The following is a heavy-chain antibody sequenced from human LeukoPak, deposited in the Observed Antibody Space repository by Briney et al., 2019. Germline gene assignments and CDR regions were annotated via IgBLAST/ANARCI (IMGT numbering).Heavy chain of an antibody. CDR1: GYTFTDYY. CDR3: ATVPRYYYDSSGYAFDI. D-gene: IGHD3-22*01. V-gene: IGHV1-69-2*01. CDR2: VDPEDGET. Sequence: ASVKVSCQVSGYTFTDYYMHWVQQAPGKGLEWMGLVDPEDGETIYAEKFQGRVTITADTSTDTAYMELSSLRSEDTAVYYCATVPRYYYDSSGYAFDIWGQGTMVTVSS. J-gene: IGHJ3*02.